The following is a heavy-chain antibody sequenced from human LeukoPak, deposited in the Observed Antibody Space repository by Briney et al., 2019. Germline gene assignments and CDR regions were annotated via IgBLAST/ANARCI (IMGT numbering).Heavy chain of an antibody. V-gene: IGHV4-59*01. CDR3: ARVVATYYYYYYMDV. Sequence: PSETLSLTCTVSGGSISSYYWSWIRQPPGKGLEWIGYIYYSGSTNYNPSFKSRVTISGDTSKNQFSLKLSSVTAADTAVYYCARVVATYYYYYYMDVWGKGTTVTISS. CDR1: GGSISSYY. CDR2: IYYSGST. J-gene: IGHJ6*03. D-gene: IGHD5-12*01.